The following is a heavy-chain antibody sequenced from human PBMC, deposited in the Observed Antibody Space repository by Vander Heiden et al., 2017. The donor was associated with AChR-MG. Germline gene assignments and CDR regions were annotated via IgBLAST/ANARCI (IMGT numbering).Heavy chain of an antibody. CDR3: AKGRYYYDSSANGGAFDI. CDR2: ISYDGSNK. J-gene: IGHJ3*02. V-gene: IGHV3-30*18. Sequence: QVQLVESGGGVVQPGRSLRLSCAASGFTFSSYGMHWVRQAPGKGLEWVAVISYDGSNKYYADSVKGRFTISRDNSKNTLYLQMNSLRAEDTAVYYCAKGRYYYDSSANGGAFDIWGQGTMVTVSS. CDR1: GFTFSSYG. D-gene: IGHD3-22*01.